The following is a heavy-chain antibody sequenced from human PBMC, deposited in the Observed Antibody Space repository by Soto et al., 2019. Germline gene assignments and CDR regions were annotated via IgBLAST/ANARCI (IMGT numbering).Heavy chain of an antibody. V-gene: IGHV1-18*01. J-gene: IGHJ6*02. D-gene: IGHD2-2*01. CDR2: ISAYNGNT. CDR3: ARDEYQLLLLLTTLPTYYYGMDV. CDR1: GYTFTSYG. Sequence: GASVKVSCKASGYTFTSYGISWVRQAPGQGLEWMGWISAYNGNTNYAQKLQGRVTMTTDTSTSTAYMELRSLRSDDTAVYYCARDEYQLLLLLTTLPTYYYGMDVWGQGTTVTVSS.